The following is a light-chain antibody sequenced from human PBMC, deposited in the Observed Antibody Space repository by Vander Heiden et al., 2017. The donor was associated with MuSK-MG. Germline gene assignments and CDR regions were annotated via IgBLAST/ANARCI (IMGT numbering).Light chain of an antibody. Sequence: CKSSQSLLYSPNNKHYLVWYQQKPGQPPKLPISWASTRESGVPDRFSGSGSETDFTLTINRLQAEDVGVYYCQQYYTSPWTFGHGTRVEIK. CDR3: QQYYTSPWT. CDR2: WAS. V-gene: IGKV4-1*01. CDR1: QSLLYSPNNKHY. J-gene: IGKJ1*01.